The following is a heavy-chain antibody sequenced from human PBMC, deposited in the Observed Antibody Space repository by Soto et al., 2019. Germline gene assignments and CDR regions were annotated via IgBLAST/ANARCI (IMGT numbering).Heavy chain of an antibody. J-gene: IGHJ4*02. D-gene: IGHD2-2*01. CDR3: AHCRGGVASF. CDR1: GFSLSTRDVG. Sequence: QITLNESGPTLVKPTQTLTLTCTFSGFSLSTRDVGVGWIRQPPGEALEWLGVVYWDDSKPYSPSLESRLTITKDTSKNQVVLRMTKMDPVDTATYYCAHCRGGVASFWGQGTLSPSPQ. CDR2: VYWDDSK. V-gene: IGHV2-5*02.